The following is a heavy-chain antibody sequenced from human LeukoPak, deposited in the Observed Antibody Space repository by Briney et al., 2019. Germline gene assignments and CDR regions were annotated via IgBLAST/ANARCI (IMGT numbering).Heavy chain of an antibody. CDR1: GYSISSGYY. D-gene: IGHD5-24*01. CDR2: IYHSGTT. CDR3: ARGLHIIDY. V-gene: IGHV4-38-2*01. Sequence: KPSETLSLTCAVSGYSISSGYYWGWIRQPPEKGLEWIGTIYHSGTTYYNPSLESRVTISVDTSKNQFSLKLSSVTAADTAVYYCARGLHIIDYWGQGTLVTVSS. J-gene: IGHJ4*02.